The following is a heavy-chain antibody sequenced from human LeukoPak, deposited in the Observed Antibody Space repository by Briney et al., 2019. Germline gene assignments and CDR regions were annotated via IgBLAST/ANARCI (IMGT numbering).Heavy chain of an antibody. CDR3: AKLLNDYGDYYFDY. Sequence: GGSLRLSCVVSGFTVSTNYMSWVRQAPGKGLEWVSAISGSGGSTYYADSMKGRFTISRDNSKNTLYLQMNSLRAEDTAVYYCAKLLNDYGDYYFDYWGQGTLVTVSS. D-gene: IGHD4-17*01. CDR1: GFTVSTNY. J-gene: IGHJ4*02. CDR2: ISGSGGST. V-gene: IGHV3-23*01.